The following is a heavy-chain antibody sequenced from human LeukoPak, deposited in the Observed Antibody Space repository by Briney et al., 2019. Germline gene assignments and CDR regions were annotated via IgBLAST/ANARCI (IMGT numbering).Heavy chain of an antibody. CDR3: ARAPHGATFDY. CDR2: INHSGST. CDR1: GGSFSGYY. J-gene: IGHJ4*02. V-gene: IGHV4-34*01. Sequence: SETLSLTCAVYGGSFSGYYWSWIRQPPGKGLEWIGEINHSGSTNYNPSLKSRVTISVDTSKNQSSLKLSSVTAADTAVYYCARAPHGATFDYWGQGTLVTVSS. D-gene: IGHD1-26*01.